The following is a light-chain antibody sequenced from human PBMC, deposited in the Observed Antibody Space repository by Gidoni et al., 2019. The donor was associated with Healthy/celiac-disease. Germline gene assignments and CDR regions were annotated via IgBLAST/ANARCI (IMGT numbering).Light chain of an antibody. J-gene: IGLJ3*02. Sequence: SYVLTQPPSVSVAPGKTARITCGGNNIGSKSVHWYQQKPGQAPVLVIYYDSDRPSGIPERFSGSNSGNTATLTIRRVEAGDEADYYCQVWDSSSDLRVFGGGTKLTVL. CDR2: YDS. CDR3: QVWDSSSDLRV. V-gene: IGLV3-21*04. CDR1: NIGSKS.